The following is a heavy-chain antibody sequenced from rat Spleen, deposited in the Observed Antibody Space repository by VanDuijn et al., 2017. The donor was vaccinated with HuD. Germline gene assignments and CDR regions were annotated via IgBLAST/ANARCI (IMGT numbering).Heavy chain of an antibody. CDR2: ISYDGSST. J-gene: IGHJ1*01. CDR3: ARHRGHPYWYFDF. D-gene: IGHD3-2*01. V-gene: IGHV5-29*01. Sequence: EVQLVESDGGLVQPGRSLKLSCAASGFTFSDYYMAWVRQAPTKGLEWVATISYDGSSTYYRDSVKGRFTISRDNAKSTLYLQMDSLRSEDTATYYCARHRGHPYWYFDFWGPGTMVTVSS. CDR1: GFTFSDYY.